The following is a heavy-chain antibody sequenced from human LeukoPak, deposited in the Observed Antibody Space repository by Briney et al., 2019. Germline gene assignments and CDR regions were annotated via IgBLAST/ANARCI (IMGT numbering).Heavy chain of an antibody. CDR2: TYYRSKWYN. D-gene: IGHD2-21*02. V-gene: IGHV6-1*01. CDR3: ARNSIVVVTAFNWFDP. J-gene: IGHJ5*02. Sequence: SQTLSLTCAISGDSVSSNSAAWNWIRQSPSRGLEWLGRTYYRSKWYNDYAVSVKSRITISPDTSKNQFSLQLNSVTPEDTAVYYCARNSIVVVTAFNWFDPWGQGTLVTVSS. CDR1: GDSVSSNSAA.